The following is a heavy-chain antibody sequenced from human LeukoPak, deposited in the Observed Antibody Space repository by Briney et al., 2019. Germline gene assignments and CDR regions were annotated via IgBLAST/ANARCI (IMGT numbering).Heavy chain of an antibody. CDR1: GFTFSNYA. D-gene: IGHD3-9*01. CDR2: ISGSGGST. J-gene: IGHJ4*02. V-gene: IGHV3-23*01. Sequence: PGGSLRLSCAASGFTFSNYAMTWVRQAPGKGLEWVSGISGSGGSTYYADSVKGRFTISRDNSKNTLYLQMNSLRADDTAVYYCALRDYDILTGYRYRGQGTLVTVSS. CDR3: ALRDYDILTGYRY.